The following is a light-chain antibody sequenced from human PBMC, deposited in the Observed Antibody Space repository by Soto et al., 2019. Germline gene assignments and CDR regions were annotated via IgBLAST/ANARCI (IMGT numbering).Light chain of an antibody. CDR1: NSDVGAYDY. CDR2: DVT. V-gene: IGLV2-11*01. Sequence: QSALTQPRSVSGSPGQSVIISCTGTNSDVGAYDYVSWYQQHPGKAPKLIIYDVTKRPSGVPDRFSASKSGNTASLTISGLQAEDEADYYCCSHAGSNTWVFGGGIKLTVL. J-gene: IGLJ3*02. CDR3: CSHAGSNTWV.